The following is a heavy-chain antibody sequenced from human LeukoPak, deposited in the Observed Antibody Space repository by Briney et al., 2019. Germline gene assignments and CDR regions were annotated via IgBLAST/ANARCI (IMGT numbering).Heavy chain of an antibody. V-gene: IGHV1-2*06. J-gene: IGHJ5*02. D-gene: IGHD2-2*01. Sequence: ASVKVSCKVSGYTFTNSAFSWVRQAPGQGLEWMGRINPNSGGTNYAQKFQGRVTMTRDTSISTAYMELSRLRSDDTAVYYCARTLYCSSTSCYVTAFDPWGQGTLVTVSS. CDR1: GYTFTNSA. CDR2: INPNSGGT. CDR3: ARTLYCSSTSCYVTAFDP.